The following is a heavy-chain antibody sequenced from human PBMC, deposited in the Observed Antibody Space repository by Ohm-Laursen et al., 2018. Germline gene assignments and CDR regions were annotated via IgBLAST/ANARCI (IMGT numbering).Heavy chain of an antibody. J-gene: IGHJ4*02. V-gene: IGHV4-59*07. CDR1: GGSISIYY. CDR3: AGRGY. CDR2: IHYSGST. Sequence: SDTLSLTCTVSGGSISIYYWNWIRQSPGKGLEWIGNIHYSGSTNYNPSLKGRLTISVDTSMNQFSLKLSSVTAADTAVYYCAGRGYWGQGTLVTVPS. D-gene: IGHD1-26*01.